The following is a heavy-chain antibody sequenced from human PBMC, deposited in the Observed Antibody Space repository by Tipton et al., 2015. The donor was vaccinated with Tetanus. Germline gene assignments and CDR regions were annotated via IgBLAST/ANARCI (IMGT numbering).Heavy chain of an antibody. CDR3: AFRTNWRFSRGFDC. CDR1: GFTFNTYA. D-gene: IGHD1-20*01. Sequence: SLRLSCATSGFTFNTYAMSWVRQAPGKGLEWVSVIYSGDSADYTDSVKGRFTISRDNSNNSLSLQMNSLRIDDTAVYYCAFRTNWRFSRGFDCWGQGILVTVSS. CDR2: IYSGDSA. V-gene: IGHV3-53*01. J-gene: IGHJ4*02.